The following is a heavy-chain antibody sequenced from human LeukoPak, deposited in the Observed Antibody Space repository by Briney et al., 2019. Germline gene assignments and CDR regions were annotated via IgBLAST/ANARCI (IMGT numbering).Heavy chain of an antibody. Sequence: SETLSLTCAVYSGSFSGYYWSWIRQPPGKGLEWIGEINHSGSTNYNPSLKSRVTLSIDTTKNQFSLKLSSVTAADTAVYYCARIFRGEWEQKGYFDYWGQGTLVTVSS. CDR1: SGSFSGYY. CDR3: ARIFRGEWEQKGYFDY. V-gene: IGHV4-34*01. CDR2: INHSGST. J-gene: IGHJ4*02. D-gene: IGHD1-26*01.